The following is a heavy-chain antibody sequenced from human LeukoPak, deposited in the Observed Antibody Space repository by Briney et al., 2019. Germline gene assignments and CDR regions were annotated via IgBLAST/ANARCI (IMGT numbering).Heavy chain of an antibody. CDR3: ARGGEGDYYYYMDV. J-gene: IGHJ6*03. D-gene: IGHD3-10*01. Sequence: ASVKVSCKASGGTFSSYAISWVRQAPGQGLEWMEGIIPIFGTANYAQKFQGRVTITADESTSTAYMELSSLRSEDTAVYYCARGGEGDYYYYMDVWGKGTTVTISS. CDR2: IIPIFGTA. CDR1: GGTFSSYA. V-gene: IGHV1-69*13.